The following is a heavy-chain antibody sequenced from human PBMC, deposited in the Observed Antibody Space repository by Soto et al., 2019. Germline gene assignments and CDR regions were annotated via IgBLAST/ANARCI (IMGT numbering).Heavy chain of an antibody. Sequence: PSETLSLTCSVSGGSISSSSYFWGWIRHPPGKGLEWIGSIYYSGSTYYNPSLKSRVTVSVDTSKNQFSLKLSSVTAADTAVYYCARHPSDFWFDPWGQGTLVT. CDR3: ARHPSDFWFDP. J-gene: IGHJ5*02. CDR2: IYYSGST. V-gene: IGHV4-39*01. D-gene: IGHD2-21*02. CDR1: GGSISSSSYF.